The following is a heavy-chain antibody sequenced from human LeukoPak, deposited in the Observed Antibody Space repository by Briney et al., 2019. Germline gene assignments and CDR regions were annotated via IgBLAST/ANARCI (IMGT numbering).Heavy chain of an antibody. CDR3: ARAGGYGPNWFDP. CDR2: INPNSGGT. CDR1: GYTFTGYY. V-gene: IGHV1-2*04. J-gene: IGHJ5*02. Sequence: GASVKVSCKASGYTFTGYYMHWVRQAPGQGLEWMGWINPNSGGTNYAQKFQGWVTMTRDTSISTAYMELSRLRSDDTAVYYCARAGGYGPNWFDPWGQGTLVTVSS. D-gene: IGHD5-12*01.